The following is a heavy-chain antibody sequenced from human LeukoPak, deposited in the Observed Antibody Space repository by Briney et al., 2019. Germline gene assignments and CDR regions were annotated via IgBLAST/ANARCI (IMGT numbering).Heavy chain of an antibody. CDR2: IYHSGST. Sequence: SETLSLTCTVSGYSISSGYYWGWIRQPPGKGLEWIGSIYHSGSTYYNPSLKSRVTISVDTSKNQFSLKLSSVTAADTAVYYCARGTVRLRKSGSFDYWGQGTLVTVSS. CDR3: ARGTVRLRKSGSFDY. D-gene: IGHD5-12*01. J-gene: IGHJ4*02. CDR1: GYSISSGYY. V-gene: IGHV4-38-2*02.